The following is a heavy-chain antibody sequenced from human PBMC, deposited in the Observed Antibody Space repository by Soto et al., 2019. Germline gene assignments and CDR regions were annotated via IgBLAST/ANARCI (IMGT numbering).Heavy chain of an antibody. J-gene: IGHJ5*02. D-gene: IGHD3-22*01. CDR3: ARDGAGYYDSSGYYLHWFDP. CDR1: GGSISSGGYY. V-gene: IGHV4-31*03. Sequence: QVQLQESGPGLVKPSQTLSLTCTVSGGSISSGGYYWSWIRQHPGKGLEWIGYIYYSGSTYYNPSLKSRVTISVDTSKNQFSLKLSSVTAADTAVYYCARDGAGYYDSSGYYLHWFDPWGQGTLVTVSS. CDR2: IYYSGST.